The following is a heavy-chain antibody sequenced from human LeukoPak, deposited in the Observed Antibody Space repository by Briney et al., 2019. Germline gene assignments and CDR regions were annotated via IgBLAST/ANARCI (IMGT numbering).Heavy chain of an antibody. Sequence: GGSLRLSCAASGFNYSSYTMNWVRQAPRMGLEWLSCISASRGITYYADSVKGRFTISRDNAKNSLYLQMNSLRVEDTAVYYCARDFSWAFDYWGQGTLVTVSS. CDR2: ISASRGIT. CDR1: GFNYSSYT. CDR3: ARDFSWAFDY. V-gene: IGHV3-48*04. D-gene: IGHD6-13*01. J-gene: IGHJ4*02.